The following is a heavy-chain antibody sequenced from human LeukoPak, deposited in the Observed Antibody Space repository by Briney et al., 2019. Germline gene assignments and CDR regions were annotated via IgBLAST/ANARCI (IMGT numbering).Heavy chain of an antibody. CDR3: ARDRGFAGSYPFLDY. V-gene: IGHV3-30*04. CDR2: ISYDGSNK. D-gene: IGHD3-10*01. CDR1: GFTFSSYA. J-gene: IGHJ4*02. Sequence: PGMSLRLSCAASGFTFSSYAMHWVRQATGKGLEWVAVISYDGSNKYYADSVKGRFTISRDNSKNTLYLQMNSLRAEDTAVYCCARDRGFAGSYPFLDYWGQGTLVTVSS.